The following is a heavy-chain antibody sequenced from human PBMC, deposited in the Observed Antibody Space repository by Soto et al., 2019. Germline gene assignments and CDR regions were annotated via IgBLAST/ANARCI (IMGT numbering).Heavy chain of an antibody. CDR2: ISPYNGKT. J-gene: IGHJ4*02. D-gene: IGHD4-17*01. Sequence: RASVKVSCKTSGYTFTEYGISWFRQAPGQGLEWMGWISPYNGKTNYIQEFQDRVTITTGTSSTTVYMDLRTLKSDDTAIYFCARADYGDTKIYSFDHWGQGTLVTVSS. V-gene: IGHV1-18*01. CDR1: GYTFTEYG. CDR3: ARADYGDTKIYSFDH.